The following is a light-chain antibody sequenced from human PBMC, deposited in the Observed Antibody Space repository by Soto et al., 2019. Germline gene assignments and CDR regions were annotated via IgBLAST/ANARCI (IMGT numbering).Light chain of an antibody. Sequence: ERVMTQSPVTLSVSPGESVTLSCRASQSVGTNLAWYQQKPGQAPSLLIYGVSTRATGIPTRFSGSGSGRELTLTISSLQSEDFAVYYCQQYSNWPLTVGQGTKVEIK. J-gene: IGKJ1*01. V-gene: IGKV3-15*01. CDR2: GVS. CDR1: QSVGTN. CDR3: QQYSNWPLT.